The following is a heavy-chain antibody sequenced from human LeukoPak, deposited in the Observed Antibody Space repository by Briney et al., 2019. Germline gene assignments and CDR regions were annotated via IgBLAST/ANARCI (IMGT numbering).Heavy chain of an antibody. J-gene: IGHJ4*02. D-gene: IGHD4-11*01. Sequence: GGSLRLSCAASGFTFSTSWMTWVRQAPGKGLERVAIINVDDSSKSYLDSVKGRFTISRDNARNSLFLQMNNLRAEDTAVYYCARDRAYSTFDFWGQGTLVGVSS. CDR2: INVDDSSK. CDR3: ARDRAYSTFDF. V-gene: IGHV3-7*01. CDR1: GFTFSTSW.